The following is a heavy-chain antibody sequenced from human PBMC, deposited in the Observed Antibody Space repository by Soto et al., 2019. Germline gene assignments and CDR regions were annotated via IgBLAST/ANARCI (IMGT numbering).Heavy chain of an antibody. J-gene: IGHJ3*02. V-gene: IGHV1-18*04. Sequence: QVQLVQSGAEVKKPGASVKVSCKASGYTFTSYGISWVRQAPGQGLEWMGWISAYNGNTNYAQKFQGRVTMTRNTSISTAYMELSSLRSEDTAVYYCAREYSGRNGAFDIWGQGTMVTVSS. CDR1: GYTFTSYG. D-gene: IGHD1-26*01. CDR3: AREYSGRNGAFDI. CDR2: ISAYNGNT.